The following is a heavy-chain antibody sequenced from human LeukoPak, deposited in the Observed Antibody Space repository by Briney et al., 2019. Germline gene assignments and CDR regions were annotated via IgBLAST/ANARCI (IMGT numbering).Heavy chain of an antibody. CDR2: INHSGST. J-gene: IGHJ4*02. D-gene: IGHD6-13*01. CDR1: GGSFSGYY. Sequence: SETLSLTCAVYGGSFSGYYWSWIRQPPGKGLEWVGEINHSGSTNYNPSLKSRVTISVDTSKNQFSLRLSSVTAADTAVYYCARGARIAAANLFDYWGQGTLVTVSS. V-gene: IGHV4-34*01. CDR3: ARGARIAAANLFDY.